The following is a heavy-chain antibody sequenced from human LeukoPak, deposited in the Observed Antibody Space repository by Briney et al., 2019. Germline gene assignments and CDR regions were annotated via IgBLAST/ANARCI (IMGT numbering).Heavy chain of an antibody. J-gene: IGHJ4*02. CDR3: TRERTMVRGVIQTLDY. CDR1: GFTFGDYA. D-gene: IGHD3-10*01. CDR2: IRSKAYGGTT. Sequence: GGSLRLSCTASGFTFGDYAMSWFRQAPGKGLEWVGFIRSKAYGGTTEYAASVKGRFTISRDDSKSIAYLQMNSLKTEDTAVYYCTRERTMVRGVIQTLDYWGQRTLVTVSS. V-gene: IGHV3-49*03.